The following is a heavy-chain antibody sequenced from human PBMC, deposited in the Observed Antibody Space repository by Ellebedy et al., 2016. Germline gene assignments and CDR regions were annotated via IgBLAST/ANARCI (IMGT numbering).Heavy chain of an antibody. Sequence: SETLSLTCNISGGSVSSDYWNWIRRPPGKGLEWIGYVFHTGTTNYNPSLKSRVTMSVDTSKSQFSLRLTSVTAADTAVYYCAKWNGGWYAFEVWGQGPMVTVSS. V-gene: IGHV4-59*02. CDR2: VFHTGTT. CDR3: AKWNGGWYAFEV. J-gene: IGHJ3*01. D-gene: IGHD6-19*01. CDR1: GGSVSSDY.